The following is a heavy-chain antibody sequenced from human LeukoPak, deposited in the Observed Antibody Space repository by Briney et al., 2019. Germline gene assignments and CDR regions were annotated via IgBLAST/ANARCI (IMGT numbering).Heavy chain of an antibody. V-gene: IGHV4-38-2*02. CDR1: GYSISSGYY. CDR3: ARDRGSSGWFDFDY. D-gene: IGHD6-19*01. J-gene: IGHJ4*02. Sequence: SETLSLTCAVSGYSISSGYYWGWIRQPPGRGLEWIGGIYHTGTTHYNPSLKSRVTISEDTSRNQFSLKLSSVTAADTAVYYCARDRGSSGWFDFDYWGQGTLVTVSS. CDR2: IYHTGTT.